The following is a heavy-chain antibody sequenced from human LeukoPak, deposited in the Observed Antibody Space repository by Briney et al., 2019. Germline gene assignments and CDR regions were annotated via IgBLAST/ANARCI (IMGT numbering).Heavy chain of an antibody. D-gene: IGHD4-17*01. J-gene: IGHJ4*02. CDR3: ATSPHGDYPYFAY. Sequence: GGSLRLSCAASGFTFSSYWMSWVRQAPGKGLEWVSSISSSSSYIYYADSVKGRFTISRDNAKNSLYLQMNSLRAEDTAVYYCATSPHGDYPYFAYGGQGPLAPVSS. CDR1: GFTFSSYW. V-gene: IGHV3-21*01. CDR2: ISSSSSYI.